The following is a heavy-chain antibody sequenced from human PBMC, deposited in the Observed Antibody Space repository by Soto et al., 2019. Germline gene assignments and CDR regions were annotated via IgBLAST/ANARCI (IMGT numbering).Heavy chain of an antibody. CDR2: ISWNSGSI. CDR3: AKDLTTAAAGTAFDI. CDR1: GFTFDDYG. V-gene: IGHV3-9*01. J-gene: IGHJ3*02. D-gene: IGHD6-13*01. Sequence: LRLSCEASGFTFDDYGMRCVRQGPVKGLEWVSGISWNSGSIGYADSVKGRFTISRDNAKNSLYLQMNSLRPEDTALYYCAKDLTTAAAGTAFDIWGQGTMVTVSS.